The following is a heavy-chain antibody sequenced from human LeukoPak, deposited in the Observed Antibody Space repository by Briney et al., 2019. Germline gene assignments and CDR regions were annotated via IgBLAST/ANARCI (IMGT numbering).Heavy chain of an antibody. CDR3: TKGDASEEGSRHAFDI. J-gene: IGHJ3*02. CDR2: ITWDGGRT. Sequence: PGGSLRLSCAASGFTFDDCAMHWVRQAPGKGLEWVSLITWDGGRTFYADSVKGRFTISRDNSKNSLYLQMNSLKTEDTALYYCTKGDASEEGSRHAFDIWGQGTMVTVSS. CDR1: GFTFDDCA. V-gene: IGHV3-43*01.